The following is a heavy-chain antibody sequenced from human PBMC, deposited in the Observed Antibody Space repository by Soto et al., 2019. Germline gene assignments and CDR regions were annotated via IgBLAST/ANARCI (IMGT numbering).Heavy chain of an antibody. Sequence: ASVKASSKASVYTFTSYGISWVRQAPGQGLEWMGWISAYNGNTNYAQKLQGRVTMTTDTSTSTAYMELRSLRSDDTAVYYCAREGEIESGGDSYYYGMDVWGQGTKVTVS. CDR1: VYTFTSYG. CDR2: ISAYNGNT. CDR3: AREGEIESGGDSYYYGMDV. J-gene: IGHJ6*02. V-gene: IGHV1-18*01. D-gene: IGHD6-19*01.